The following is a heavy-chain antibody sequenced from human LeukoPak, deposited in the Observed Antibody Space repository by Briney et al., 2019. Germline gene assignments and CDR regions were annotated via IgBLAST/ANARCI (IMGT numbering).Heavy chain of an antibody. V-gene: IGHV1-24*01. D-gene: IGHD6-13*01. CDR2: FDPEDGET. J-gene: IGHJ6*03. Sequence: ASVKVSCKVSGYTLTELSMHWVRQAPGKGLEWMGGFDPEDGETIYAQKFQGRVTMTEDTSTDTAYMELRSLRSDDTAVYYCARVAKYSSSYMDVWGKGTTVAVSS. CDR1: GYTLTELS. CDR3: ARVAKYSSSYMDV.